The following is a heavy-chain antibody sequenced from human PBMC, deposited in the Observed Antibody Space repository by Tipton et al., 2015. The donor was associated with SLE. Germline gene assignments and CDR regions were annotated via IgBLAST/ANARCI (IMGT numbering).Heavy chain of an antibody. CDR1: GGSISSSSYY. D-gene: IGHD2-2*01. CDR3: ARDPWGYCSSTSCRDYYGMDV. Sequence: TLSLTCTVSGGSISSSSYYWGWIRQPPGKGLEWFGSIYYSGSTYYNPSLKSRVTISVDTSKNQFSLKLSSVTAADTAVYYCARDPWGYCSSTSCRDYYGMDVWGQGTTVTVSS. J-gene: IGHJ6*02. CDR2: IYYSGST. V-gene: IGHV4-39*07.